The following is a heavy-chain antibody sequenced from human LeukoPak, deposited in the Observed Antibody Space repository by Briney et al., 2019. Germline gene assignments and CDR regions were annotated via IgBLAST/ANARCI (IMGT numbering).Heavy chain of an antibody. CDR3: AKEYSA. CDR1: GFTFDDYA. Sequence: SGGSLRLSCAASGFTFDDYAMHWVRQAPGKGLEWVSGISWNSGSIGYADSVKGRFTISRDNAKNSLYLQMNSLRAEDTALYYCAKEYSAWGQGTMVTVSS. CDR2: ISWNSGSI. V-gene: IGHV3-9*01. D-gene: IGHD2-15*01. J-gene: IGHJ3*01.